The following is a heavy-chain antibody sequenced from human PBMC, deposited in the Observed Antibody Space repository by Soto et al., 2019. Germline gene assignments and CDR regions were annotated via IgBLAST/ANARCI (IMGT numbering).Heavy chain of an antibody. J-gene: IGHJ6*02. CDR2: INAGNGNT. CDR1: GYTFTSYA. V-gene: IGHV1-3*01. CDR3: ARVRVRIAVAGTSYGMDV. Sequence: ASVKVSCKASGYTFTSYAMHWVRQAPGQRLEWMGWINAGNGNTKYSQKFQGRVTITRDTSASTAYMELSSLISEDTAVYYCARVRVRIAVAGTSYGMDVWGQGTTVTVSS. D-gene: IGHD6-19*01.